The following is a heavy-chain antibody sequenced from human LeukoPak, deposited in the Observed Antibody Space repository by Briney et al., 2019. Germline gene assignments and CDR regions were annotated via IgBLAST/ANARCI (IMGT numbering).Heavy chain of an antibody. CDR1: GGSFSGYY. CDR3: ARVRQQLGYYYYYYMDV. Sequence: PSETLSLTCAVYGGSFSGYYWSWIRQPPGRGLEWIGEINHSGSTNYNPSLKSRVTMSVDTSKNQFSLKLSSVTAADTAVYYCARVRQQLGYYYYYYMDVWGKGTTVTVSS. J-gene: IGHJ6*03. V-gene: IGHV4-34*01. CDR2: INHSGST. D-gene: IGHD6-13*01.